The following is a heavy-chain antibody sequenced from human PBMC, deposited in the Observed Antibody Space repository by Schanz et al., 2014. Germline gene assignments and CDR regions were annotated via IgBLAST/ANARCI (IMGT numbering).Heavy chain of an antibody. Sequence: QAQLVQSGSELRKPGASVKVSCKASGYRFIGYYVHWVRQAPGQGLEWMGRVSPYSGDTNYAQMFQGRVTMTTDTSISTAYMELSRLTSDDTAVFFCARENTAVAGMPRVMDVWGQGTLVTVSS. V-gene: IGHV1-2*06. CDR1: GYRFIGYY. J-gene: IGHJ4*02. CDR3: ARENTAVAGMPRVMDV. CDR2: VSPYSGDT. D-gene: IGHD6-19*01.